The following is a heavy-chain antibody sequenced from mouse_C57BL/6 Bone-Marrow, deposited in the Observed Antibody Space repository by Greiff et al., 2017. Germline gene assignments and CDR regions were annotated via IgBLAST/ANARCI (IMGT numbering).Heavy chain of an antibody. Sequence: VKLVESGAELVKPGASVKISCKASGYAFSSYWMNWVKQRPGKGLEWIGQIYPGDGDTNYNGKFKGKATLTADKSSSTAYMQLSSLTSEDSAVYFCAREDDGYPHWYFDVWGTGTTVTVSS. CDR2: IYPGDGDT. J-gene: IGHJ1*03. V-gene: IGHV1-80*01. CDR1: GYAFSSYW. CDR3: AREDDGYPHWYFDV. D-gene: IGHD2-3*01.